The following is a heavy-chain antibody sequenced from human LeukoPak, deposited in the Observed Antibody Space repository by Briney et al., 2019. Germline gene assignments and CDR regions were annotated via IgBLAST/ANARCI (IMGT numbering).Heavy chain of an antibody. CDR3: ARGLVSSGYYEQSFGY. Sequence: GGSLRLSCAASGFTFKSYEMNWVRQAPGKGLEWVSYISRSGSSIYYADSVKGRFTISRDDAKDSLYLQMNSLRAEDTAVYYCARGLVSSGYYEQSFGYWGQGTLVTVSS. D-gene: IGHD3-22*01. CDR2: ISRSGSSI. CDR1: GFTFKSYE. V-gene: IGHV3-48*03. J-gene: IGHJ4*02.